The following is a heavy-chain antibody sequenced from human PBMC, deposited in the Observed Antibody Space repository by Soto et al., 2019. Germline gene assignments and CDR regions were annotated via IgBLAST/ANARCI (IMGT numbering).Heavy chain of an antibody. J-gene: IGHJ5*02. CDR3: ATKGGGFYFGFDP. D-gene: IGHD3-22*01. V-gene: IGHV3-11*01. CDR2: ISSGGTTI. CDR1: GFTFSDYY. Sequence: SGGSLRLSCAASGFTFSDYYMSWIRQAPGKGLEWVSYISSGGTTIYYADSVKGRFTISRDDAKNSLYLQMNSLRPEDTAVYFCATKGGGFYFGFDPWGQGTLVTVSS.